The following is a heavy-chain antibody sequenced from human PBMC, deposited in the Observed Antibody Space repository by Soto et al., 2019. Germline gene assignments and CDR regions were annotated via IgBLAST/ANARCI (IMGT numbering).Heavy chain of an antibody. CDR3: ARSREQWLVDAFDI. Sequence: QVQVQQWGAGLLKSSETLSLTCAVYGGSFSGYYWSWIRQSPGKGREWIGEVNPTGSTKYNPSLKSRVTISVDTSKNQFYLNLNSVTAADTALYYCARSREQWLVDAFDIWGQGTMVTVSS. CDR2: VNPTGST. V-gene: IGHV4-34*01. D-gene: IGHD6-19*01. CDR1: GGSFSGYY. J-gene: IGHJ3*02.